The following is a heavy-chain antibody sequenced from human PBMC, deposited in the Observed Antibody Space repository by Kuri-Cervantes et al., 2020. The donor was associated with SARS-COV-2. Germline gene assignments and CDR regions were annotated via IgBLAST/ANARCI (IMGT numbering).Heavy chain of an antibody. CDR3: AKVDYCSGGSCYPGGAFDI. J-gene: IGHJ3*02. Sequence: GESLKISCAASGFTFSAHDMHWVRQAPGKGLEWVAFIRYDGSNKYYADSVKGRFTISRDNSKNTLYLQMNSLRAEDTAVYYCAKVDYCSGGSCYPGGAFDIWGQGTMVTVSS. V-gene: IGHV3-30*02. CDR2: IRYDGSNK. D-gene: IGHD2-15*01. CDR1: GFTFSAHD.